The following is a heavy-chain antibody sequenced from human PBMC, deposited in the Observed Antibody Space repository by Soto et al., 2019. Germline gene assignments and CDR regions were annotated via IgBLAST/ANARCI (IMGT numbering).Heavy chain of an antibody. V-gene: IGHV1-69*13. Sequence: SVKVSCKASGDTFAAFGFSWVRQAPGRGLEWMGVIIPIFSTTSYAEKFQDRINITADESTRTVYMELRTLRSDDSATYFCARETIRLKAQNTHFYRMDDWGQGTTVTAP. CDR1: GDTFAAFG. CDR2: IIPIFSTT. CDR3: ARETIRLKAQNTHFYRMDD. J-gene: IGHJ6*02.